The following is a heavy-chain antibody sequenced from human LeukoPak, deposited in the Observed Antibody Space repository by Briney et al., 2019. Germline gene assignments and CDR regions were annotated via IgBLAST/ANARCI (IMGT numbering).Heavy chain of an antibody. Sequence: GGSLRLSCAASGFTFSSYEMNWVRQAPGKGLEWVSYISSSGISIYYADSVKGRFTISRDNAMNTLYLQMNSLRAEDSALYYCTRDMQGSRLYLVGSQNDWGQGTLVTVSS. CDR3: TRDMQGSRLYLVGSQND. D-gene: IGHD1-26*01. CDR2: ISSSGISI. J-gene: IGHJ4*02. V-gene: IGHV3-48*03. CDR1: GFTFSSYE.